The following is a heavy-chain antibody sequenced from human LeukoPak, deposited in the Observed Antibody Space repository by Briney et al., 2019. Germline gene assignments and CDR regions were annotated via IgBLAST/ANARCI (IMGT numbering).Heavy chain of an antibody. Sequence: SVKVSCKASGGTFSSYAISWVRQAPGQGLEWMGGIIPIFDTANYAQKFQGRVTITADESTSTAYMELSSLRSEDTAVYYCARVGSTGPSFDYWGQGTLVTVSS. D-gene: IGHD2-2*01. CDR1: GGTFSSYA. V-gene: IGHV1-69*13. J-gene: IGHJ4*02. CDR2: IIPIFDTA. CDR3: ARVGSTGPSFDY.